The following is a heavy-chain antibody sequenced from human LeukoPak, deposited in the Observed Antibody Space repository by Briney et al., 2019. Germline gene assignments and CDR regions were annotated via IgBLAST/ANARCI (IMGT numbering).Heavy chain of an antibody. J-gene: IGHJ4*02. V-gene: IGHV3-23*01. CDR3: ARGVDYYENSGTIDY. CDR1: GFTFSSYA. CDR2: ISGSGGNT. Sequence: PGGSLRLSCATSGFTFSSYAMSWVRQAPGKGLEWVSAISGSGGNTYYADSVKGRFTISRDNSKNTLHLQMNSLRAEDTAVYYCARGVDYYENSGTIDYWGQGTLVTVSS. D-gene: IGHD3-22*01.